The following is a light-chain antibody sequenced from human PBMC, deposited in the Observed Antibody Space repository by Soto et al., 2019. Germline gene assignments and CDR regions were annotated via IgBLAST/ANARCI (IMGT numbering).Light chain of an antibody. CDR1: SSNIGAGYD. CDR2: GNS. CDR3: PSYDSSLSGSYV. Sequence: QSVLTQPPSVSGAPGQRVTISCTGSSSNIGAGYDVHWYQQLPGTAPKLLIYGNSNRTSGVPVRFSGSKSGTSASLAITGLQAEDEADYYCPSYDSSLSGSYVVGTGTKVTVL. V-gene: IGLV1-40*01. J-gene: IGLJ1*01.